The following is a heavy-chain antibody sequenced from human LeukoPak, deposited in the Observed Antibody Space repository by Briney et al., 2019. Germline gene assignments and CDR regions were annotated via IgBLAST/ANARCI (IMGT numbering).Heavy chain of an antibody. CDR1: GGTFSSYA. V-gene: IGHV1-69*01. CDR3: ARDRPGTSSLDY. Sequence: VKVSCKASGGTFSSYAISWVRQAPGQGLEWMGGIIPIFGTANYAQKFQGRVTITADESTSTAYMELSSLRSEDTAVYYCARDRPGTSSLDYWGQGTLVTVSS. J-gene: IGHJ4*02. D-gene: IGHD6-13*01. CDR2: IIPIFGTA.